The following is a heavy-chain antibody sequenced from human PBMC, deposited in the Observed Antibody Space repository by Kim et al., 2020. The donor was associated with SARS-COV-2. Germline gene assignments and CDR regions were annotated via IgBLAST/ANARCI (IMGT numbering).Heavy chain of an antibody. CDR2: INHSGST. CDR1: GGSFSGYY. CDR3: ARGRYSSRTFDY. Sequence: SETLSLTCAVYGGSFSGYYWSWIRQPPGKGLEWIGEINHSGSTNYNPSLKSRVTISVDTSKNQFSLKLSSVTAADTAVYYCARGRYSSRTFDYWGQGTLVTVSS. J-gene: IGHJ4*02. D-gene: IGHD6-13*01. V-gene: IGHV4-34*01.